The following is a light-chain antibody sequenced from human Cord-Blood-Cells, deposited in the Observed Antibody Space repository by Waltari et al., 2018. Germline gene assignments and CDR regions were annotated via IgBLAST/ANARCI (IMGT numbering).Light chain of an antibody. CDR3: AIWYSSTLV. CDR1: SGINVGTYR. Sequence: QPVLTQPTSLSASPGASARFTCTLRSGINVGTYRIYWYQQKPGSLPRYHLRYKSDSDKQQGSGVPSRFSGSKDASTNAGLLLISGLQSEDEADYDCAIWYSSTLVFGGGTKLTVL. J-gene: IGLJ2*01. V-gene: IGLV5-39*01. CDR2: YKSDSDK.